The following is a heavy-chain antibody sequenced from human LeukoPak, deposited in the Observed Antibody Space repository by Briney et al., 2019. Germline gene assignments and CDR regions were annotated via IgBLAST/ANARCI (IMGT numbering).Heavy chain of an antibody. Sequence: SETLSLTCAVYGGSFSGYYWSWIRQPPGKGLKWIGEINHSGSTNYNPSLKSRVTISVDTSKNQFSLKLSSVTAADTAVYYCARGRHLFSSGWIPMDVWGQGTTVTVSS. CDR2: INHSGST. D-gene: IGHD6-19*01. J-gene: IGHJ6*02. CDR3: ARGRHLFSSGWIPMDV. V-gene: IGHV4-34*01. CDR1: GGSFSGYY.